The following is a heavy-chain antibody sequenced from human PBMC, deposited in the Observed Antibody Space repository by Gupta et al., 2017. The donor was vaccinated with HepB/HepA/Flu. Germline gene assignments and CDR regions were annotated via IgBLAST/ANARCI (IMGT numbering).Heavy chain of an antibody. V-gene: IGHV3-30*18. D-gene: IGHD3-10*01. Sequence: QVQLAESGGGVVQPGRSLRLSCAASGFIFSNYCMHWVRQAPGQGLEWVAVISSDGSSKNYADSVKGRFTISRDTPKNTLYLQMDSLRAEDTAVYYCAKDGSYGSGSYYKALDYWGQGTLVTVSS. J-gene: IGHJ4*02. CDR2: ISSDGSSK. CDR3: AKDGSYGSGSYYKALDY. CDR1: GFIFSNYC.